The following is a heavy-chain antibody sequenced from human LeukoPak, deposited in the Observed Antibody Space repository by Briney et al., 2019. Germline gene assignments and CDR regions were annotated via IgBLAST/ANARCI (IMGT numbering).Heavy chain of an antibody. V-gene: IGHV3-30*12. CDR1: GFTFSSYG. J-gene: IGHJ3*02. Sequence: GGSLRLSCSASGFTFSSYGMHWVRQAPGKGLEWVAVISYDGSNKYYADSVKGRFTISRDNAKNALYLQMNSLRAEDTAVYYCARSHGGGKGAFDIWGQGTMVTVS. CDR2: ISYDGSNK. D-gene: IGHD3-10*01. CDR3: ARSHGGGKGAFDI.